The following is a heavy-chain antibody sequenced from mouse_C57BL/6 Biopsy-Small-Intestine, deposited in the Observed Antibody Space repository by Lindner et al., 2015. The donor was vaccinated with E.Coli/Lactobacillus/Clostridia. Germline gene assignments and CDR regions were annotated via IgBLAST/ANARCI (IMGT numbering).Heavy chain of an antibody. CDR1: GYKFTAYW. CDR3: ARDGGYYIDY. V-gene: IGHV1-34*01. CDR2: IYPNNGGN. Sequence: VQLQESGAELMKPGASVMLSCKATGYKFTAYWIVWVKQSQGKSLEWIGYIYPNNGGNGFNQKFKGKATLTVDKSSTTVYMELRSLTSEDSAVYYCARDGGYYIDYWGQGTTLTVSS. J-gene: IGHJ2*01.